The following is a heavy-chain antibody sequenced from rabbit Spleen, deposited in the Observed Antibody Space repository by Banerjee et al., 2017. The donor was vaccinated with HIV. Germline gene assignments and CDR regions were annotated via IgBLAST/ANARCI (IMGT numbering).Heavy chain of an antibody. Sequence: QSLEESGGDLVKPGASLTLTCIASGVSFSGDSYMCWVRQAPGKGLEWIACIDTGSSGFTYFATWAKGRFTCSKTSSTTVTLQMTRLTAADTATYFCARDLDGVIGWNFGWWGQGTLVTVS. D-gene: IGHD1-1*01. CDR1: GVSFSGDSY. J-gene: IGHJ4*01. CDR2: IDTGSSGFT. V-gene: IGHV1S40*01. CDR3: ARDLDGVIGWNFGW.